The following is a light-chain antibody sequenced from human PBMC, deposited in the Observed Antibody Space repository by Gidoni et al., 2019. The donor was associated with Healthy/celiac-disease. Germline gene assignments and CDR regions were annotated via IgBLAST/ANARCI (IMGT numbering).Light chain of an antibody. CDR2: AAS. CDR3: QQRRT. J-gene: IGKJ1*01. Sequence: DIQMTQSPSSLSASVGDRVTITCRASQSLSSYLNWYQQKPGKAPKLLIYAASSLQSGVPSRFSGSGSGTDFTLTISSLQPEDFATYYCQQRRTFGQXTKVEIK. CDR1: QSLSSY. V-gene: IGKV1-39*01.